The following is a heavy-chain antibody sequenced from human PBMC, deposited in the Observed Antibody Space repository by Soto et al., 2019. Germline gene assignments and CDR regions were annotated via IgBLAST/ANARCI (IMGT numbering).Heavy chain of an antibody. D-gene: IGHD3-10*01. CDR3: ARDGPPIGGSGSYPDY. CDR2: IIPIFGTA. CDR1: GGTFSSYA. V-gene: IGHV1-69*05. J-gene: IGHJ4*02. Sequence: QVQLVQSGAEVKKPGSSVKVSCKASGGTFSSYAISWVRQAPGQGLEWMGGIIPIFGTANYAQKFQGRVPITPDEATSTAYMELGSLGFEGTAVYYWARDGPPIGGSGSYPDYWGQGTLVTGSS.